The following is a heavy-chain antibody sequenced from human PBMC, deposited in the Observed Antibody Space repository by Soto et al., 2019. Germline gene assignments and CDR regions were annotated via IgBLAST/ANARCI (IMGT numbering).Heavy chain of an antibody. J-gene: IGHJ5*02. Sequence: SETLSLTCTVSGGSISSYYWSWIRQPPGKGLEWIGYIYYSGSTNYNPSLKSRVTISVDTSKNQFSLKLSSVTAADTAVYYCARNSRYCSGGSCYTFDPWGQGTLVTVSS. CDR1: GGSISSYY. D-gene: IGHD2-15*01. CDR3: ARNSRYCSGGSCYTFDP. CDR2: IYYSGST. V-gene: IGHV4-59*08.